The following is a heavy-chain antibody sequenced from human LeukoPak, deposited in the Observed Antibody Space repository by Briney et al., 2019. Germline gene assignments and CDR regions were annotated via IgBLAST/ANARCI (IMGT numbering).Heavy chain of an antibody. J-gene: IGHJ4*02. CDR3: ARGPFYYGSGSYYTWVDY. D-gene: IGHD3-10*01. Sequence: PSETLSLTCAVYGGSCSGYYWSWIRQPPGKGLEWIGEINHSGSTNYNPSLKSRVTISVDTSKNQFSLKLSSVTAADTAVYYCARGPFYYGSGSYYTWVDYWGQGTLVTVSS. V-gene: IGHV4-34*01. CDR2: INHSGST. CDR1: GGSCSGYY.